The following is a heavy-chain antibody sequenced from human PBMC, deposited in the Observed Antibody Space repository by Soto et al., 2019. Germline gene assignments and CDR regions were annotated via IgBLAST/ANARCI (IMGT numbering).Heavy chain of an antibody. J-gene: IGHJ3*02. D-gene: IGHD4-17*01. CDR2: IIPIFGTA. CDR3: AIFITTVSTNFGSFDI. CDR1: GGTFSSYA. V-gene: IGHV1-69*06. Sequence: GASVKVSCKASGGTFSSYAISWVRQATGQGLEWMGGIIPIFGTANYAQKFQGRVTITADRSTSTAYMELSSLRSEDTAVYYCAIFITTVSTNFGSFDIWGQGTMVTVSS.